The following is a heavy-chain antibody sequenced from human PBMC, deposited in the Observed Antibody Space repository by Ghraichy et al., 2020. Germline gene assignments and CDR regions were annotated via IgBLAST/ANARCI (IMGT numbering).Heavy chain of an antibody. J-gene: IGHJ6*02. Sequence: SVKVSCKASGGTFSSYSISWVRQAPGQGLEWMGGIIPIFGTANYAQKFQGRVTITADESTSTAYMELSSLRSEDTAVYYCASRDVARHYYYYGMDVWGQGTTVTVSS. CDR2: IIPIFGTA. CDR3: ASRDVARHYYYYGMDV. V-gene: IGHV1-69*13. D-gene: IGHD2-21*01. CDR1: GGTFSSYS.